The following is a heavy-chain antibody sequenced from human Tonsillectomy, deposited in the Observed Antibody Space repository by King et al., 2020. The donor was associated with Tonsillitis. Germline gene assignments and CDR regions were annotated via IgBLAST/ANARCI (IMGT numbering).Heavy chain of an antibody. D-gene: IGHD3-22*01. J-gene: IGHJ4*02. Sequence: QLVQSGAEVKKPGASVKVSCKASGYTFTDYYMHWVRQAPGQGLEWMGWINPNSGGTSYAQKFQGRVTMTRDTSIGTVYMELRRLRSDDTAVYYCARDNDYDSSGYYEFDYWGQGTLVTVSS. V-gene: IGHV1-2*02. CDR3: ARDNDYDSSGYYEFDY. CDR2: INPNSGGT. CDR1: GYTFTDYY.